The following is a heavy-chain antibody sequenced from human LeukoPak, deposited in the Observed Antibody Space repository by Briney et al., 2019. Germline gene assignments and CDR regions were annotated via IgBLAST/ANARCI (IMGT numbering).Heavy chain of an antibody. V-gene: IGHV1-2*02. J-gene: IGHJ4*02. CDR3: AREEWLQYYFDY. CDR1: GYGFTGYY. Sequence: ASVKVSCKASGYGFTGYYMHWVRQAPGQGLECMGWIDPVSGATKYAQMFQGRVTMTRDTSISTAYMDLSWLRSDDTAVYYCAREEWLQYYFDYWGQGTLVTVSS. CDR2: IDPVSGAT. D-gene: IGHD5-24*01.